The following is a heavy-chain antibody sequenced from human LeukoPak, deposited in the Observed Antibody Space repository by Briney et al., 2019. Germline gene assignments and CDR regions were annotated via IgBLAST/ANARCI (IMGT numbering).Heavy chain of an antibody. D-gene: IGHD6-19*01. V-gene: IGHV1-8*01. CDR1: GYTFTSYD. CDR2: MYPNSGNT. J-gene: IGHJ6*02. CDR3: ARVQILYSSGWYYYYYGMDV. Sequence: GAAVKVSCKASGYTFTSYDINWVRQATGQGLEWMGWMYPNSGNTGYAQKFQGRVTMTRNTSISTAYMELSSLRSEDTAVYYCARVQILYSSGWYYYYYGMDVWGQGTTVTVSS.